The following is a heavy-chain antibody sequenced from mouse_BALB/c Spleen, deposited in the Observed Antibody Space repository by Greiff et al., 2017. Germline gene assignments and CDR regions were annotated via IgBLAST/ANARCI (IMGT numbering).Heavy chain of an antibody. Sequence: EVQLVESGPGLVKPSQSLSLTCSATGYSITSGYYWYWIRKFPGNKLEWMSYISYDGSNNYNPSLKNRISITRDTSKNQFFLKLNSVTTEDTATYYCARDAYGNSPFAYWGQGTLVTVSA. CDR3: ARDAYGNSPFAY. CDR2: ISYDGSN. CDR1: GYSITSGYY. J-gene: IGHJ3*01. D-gene: IGHD2-10*02. V-gene: IGHV3-6*02.